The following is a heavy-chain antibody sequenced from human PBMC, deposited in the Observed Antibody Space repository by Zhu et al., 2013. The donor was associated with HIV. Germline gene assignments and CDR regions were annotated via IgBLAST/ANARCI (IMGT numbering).Heavy chain of an antibody. CDR2: INPNTGGS. CDR3: AKAAGGNCYMTTCYTPYNWLDP. Sequence: QVHLVQSGADVRKPGASVTVSCKASGYTFTDYYLHWVRQAPGQGLEWIGWINPNTGGSNSAQKFQGRVSMTSDTSVNTVYMELSRLTPDDTGIYFCAKAAGGNCYMTTCYTPYNWLDPWGQGTLVTVSS. D-gene: IGHD2-15*01. CDR1: GYTFTDYY. V-gene: IGHV1-2*02. J-gene: IGHJ5*02.